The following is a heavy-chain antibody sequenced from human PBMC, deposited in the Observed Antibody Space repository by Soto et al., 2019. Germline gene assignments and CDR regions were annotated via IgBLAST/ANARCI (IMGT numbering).Heavy chain of an antibody. CDR3: ARGGDIVVVPAAKHYYYMDV. J-gene: IGHJ6*03. V-gene: IGHV1-69*02. Sequence: SVKVSCKASGGTFSSYTISWVRQAPGQGLEWMGRIIPILGIANYAQKFQGRVTITADKSTSTAYMELSSLRSEDTAVYYCARGGDIVVVPAAKHYYYMDVWGKGTKVTVSS. D-gene: IGHD2-2*01. CDR2: IIPILGIA. CDR1: GGTFSSYT.